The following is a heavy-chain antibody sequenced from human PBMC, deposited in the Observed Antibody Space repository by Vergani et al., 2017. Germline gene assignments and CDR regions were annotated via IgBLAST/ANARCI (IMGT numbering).Heavy chain of an antibody. CDR3: ARVMYRDAASTGYRLEGMDI. CDR2: IYSTGST. D-gene: IGHD3-9*01. Sequence: QVQLQESGPGLVKPSETLSLTCTVSGYSISSGYYWSWIRQSPGKGLEWIGYIYSTGSTNYNPSLNSRVTMSVDTSKNQFALKLRSVTAADTAVYFCARVMYRDAASTGYRLEGMDIWGQGTTVTISS. CDR1: GYSISSGYY. J-gene: IGHJ6*02. V-gene: IGHV4-61*01.